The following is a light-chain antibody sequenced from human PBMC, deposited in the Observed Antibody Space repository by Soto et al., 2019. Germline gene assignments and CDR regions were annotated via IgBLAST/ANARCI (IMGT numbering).Light chain of an antibody. J-gene: IGKJ4*01. Sequence: LMTQSPLSLPVTLGQPASISCRSSQGLVHSDGNTYLSWFHQRPGQSPRHLISKVSDRDSAVPDRFSGSGSGTDFTLKISRVEAEDVGVNYCLQATHWPPTFGGGTKVEIK. CDR1: QGLVHSDGNTY. CDR3: LQATHWPPT. V-gene: IGKV2-30*02. CDR2: KVS.